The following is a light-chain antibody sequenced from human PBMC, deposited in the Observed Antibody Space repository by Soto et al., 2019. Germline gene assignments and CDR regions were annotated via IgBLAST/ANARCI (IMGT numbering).Light chain of an antibody. CDR3: QQYYSAPLT. J-gene: IGKJ4*01. Sequence: DIVMTQSPDSLAVSLGERATINCKSSQSVLYSSNNKNYLAWYQQKPGQPPKLLIYWASTRESGVPDRFFGSGSGTDFTLTISSLQADDVAVYYCQQYYSAPLTFGGGTKVEI. CDR2: WAS. V-gene: IGKV4-1*01. CDR1: QSVLYSSNNKNY.